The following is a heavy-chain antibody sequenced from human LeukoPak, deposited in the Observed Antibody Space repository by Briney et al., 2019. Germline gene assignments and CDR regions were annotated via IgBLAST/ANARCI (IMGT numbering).Heavy chain of an antibody. V-gene: IGHV4-34*01. Sequence: SETLSLTCAVYGVSFSGYYWSWIRQPPGKGLEWLGEINHSGSTNYNPSLKSRVTISVDTSKNQFSLKLSSVTAADTAVCYCARVPSPYYYDSSGYSDYWGQGTLVTVSS. D-gene: IGHD3-22*01. CDR3: ARVPSPYYYDSSGYSDY. CDR1: GVSFSGYY. CDR2: INHSGST. J-gene: IGHJ4*02.